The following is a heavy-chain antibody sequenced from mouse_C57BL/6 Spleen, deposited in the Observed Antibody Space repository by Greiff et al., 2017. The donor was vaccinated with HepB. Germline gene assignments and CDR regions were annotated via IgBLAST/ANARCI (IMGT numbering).Heavy chain of an antibody. D-gene: IGHD2-1*01. J-gene: IGHJ3*01. CDR1: GYTFTSYW. CDR3: ARRDYGTFAY. Sequence: QVQLQQSGAELVMPGASVKLSCKASGYTFTSYWMHWVKQRPGQGLEWIGEIAPSDSYTNYNQTFKGKSTLTVDKSSSTAYMQLSSLTSEDSAVLYGARRDYGTFAYWGQGTLVTVAA. CDR2: IAPSDSYT. V-gene: IGHV1-69*01.